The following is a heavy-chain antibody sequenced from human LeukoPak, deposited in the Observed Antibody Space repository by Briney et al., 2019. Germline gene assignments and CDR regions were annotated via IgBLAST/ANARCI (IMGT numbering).Heavy chain of an antibody. V-gene: IGHV3-7*01. Sequence: GGSLRPSCAASGFTFSSYWMSWVRQAPGKGLEWVANIKQDGSEKYYVDSVKGRFTISRDNAKNSLYLQMNSLRAEDTAVYYCARARIPKRSSLDYWGQGTLVTVSS. D-gene: IGHD1-1*01. J-gene: IGHJ4*02. CDR2: IKQDGSEK. CDR3: ARARIPKRSSLDY. CDR1: GFTFSSYW.